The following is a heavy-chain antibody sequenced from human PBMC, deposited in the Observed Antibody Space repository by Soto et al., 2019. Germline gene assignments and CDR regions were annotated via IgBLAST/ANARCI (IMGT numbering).Heavy chain of an antibody. D-gene: IGHD2-2*01. CDR1: GDSISGGASF. J-gene: IGHJ5*02. CDR3: AKLSCTSSTCYFPGWFDP. V-gene: IGHV4-31*03. CDR2: VYYSGSS. Sequence: SETLSLTCTVSGDSISGGASFWSWIRQPPGKGLEWIANVYYSGSSYYNPSLKSRLTISVDTTKNQFSLQLKSMTAADTTVYYCAKLSCTSSTCYFPGWFDPWGQGTLVTV.